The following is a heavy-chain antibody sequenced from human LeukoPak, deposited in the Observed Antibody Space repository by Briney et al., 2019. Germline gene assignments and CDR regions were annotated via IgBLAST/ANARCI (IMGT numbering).Heavy chain of an antibody. V-gene: IGHV3-23*01. CDR1: GFTFRNYA. Sequence: GGSLRLSCAASGFTFRNYAVVWVRQAPGKGLEWVSAITGSGGTTYYAGSVRGRFTIYRDNSKNTLYLQMNSLRGEDTAVYYCGKDPNGDYVGAFDFQRWGQGTLVTVSS. CDR3: GKDPNGDYVGAFDFQR. J-gene: IGHJ1*01. D-gene: IGHD4-17*01. CDR2: ITGSGGTT.